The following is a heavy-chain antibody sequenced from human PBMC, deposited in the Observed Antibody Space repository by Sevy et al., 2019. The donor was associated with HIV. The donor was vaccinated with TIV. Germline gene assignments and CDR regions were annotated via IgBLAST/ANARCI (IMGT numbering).Heavy chain of an antibody. CDR3: TRGGPGITIFGAVIMSRGMDV. D-gene: IGHD3-3*01. V-gene: IGHV3-49*04. J-gene: IGHJ6*02. CDR1: GFTFGDYA. Sequence: GGSLRLSCTASGFTFGDYAMSWVRQAPGKGLEWVGFIRSKAYGGTTEYAASVKGRFTISRDDSKSIAYLQMNSLKTEDTAVYYCTRGGPGITIFGAVIMSRGMDVWGQGTTVTVSS. CDR2: IRSKAYGGTT.